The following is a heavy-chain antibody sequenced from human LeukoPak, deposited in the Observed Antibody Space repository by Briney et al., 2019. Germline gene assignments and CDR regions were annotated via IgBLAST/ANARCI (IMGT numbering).Heavy chain of an antibody. CDR1: GFTFDDYA. CDR3: SKSPFSSGFYFDY. V-gene: IGHV3-43*02. CDR2: ISGDGGSA. J-gene: IGHJ4*02. D-gene: IGHD3-22*01. Sequence: GGSLRLSCAASGFTFDDYAMHGVRQAPGKGLEWVSLISGDGGSAYYADSVKGRFTISRDNSKNSLYLQMNSLRTADTALYYCSKSPFSSGFYFDYWGQGTLATVTS.